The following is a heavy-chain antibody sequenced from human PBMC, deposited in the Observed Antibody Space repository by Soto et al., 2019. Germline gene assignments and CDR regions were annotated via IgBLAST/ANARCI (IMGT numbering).Heavy chain of an antibody. CDR1: GLSVGNNY. D-gene: IGHD3-10*01. Sequence: EVQLVESGGGVVQPGGSLRLSCAASGLSVGNNYMSWVRQAPGKGLEWVSVIYSGSTTHYADSVKGRFSISRDSSRNTVYLQMNSLRVEDTAVYHCARGYWVQGYGAGTYFDYCGQGTLVTVSS. V-gene: IGHV3-66*01. CDR3: ARGYWVQGYGAGTYFDY. J-gene: IGHJ4*02. CDR2: IYSGSTT.